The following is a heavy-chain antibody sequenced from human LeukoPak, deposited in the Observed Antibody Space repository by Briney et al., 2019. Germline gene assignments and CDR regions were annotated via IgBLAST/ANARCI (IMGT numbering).Heavy chain of an antibody. CDR1: GPTFSRYW. CDR3: TTGIGNYYYY. V-gene: IGHV3-74*01. J-gene: IGHJ4*02. D-gene: IGHD3-10*01. Sequence: GGSLRLSCAASGPTFSRYWMHWVRQAPGKGLVWVSRVKSDGSDTTHADSVKGRFTISRDNAKNTLYLQMDSLRAEDTAVYYCTTGIGNYYYYWGQGTLVTVAS. CDR2: VKSDGSDT.